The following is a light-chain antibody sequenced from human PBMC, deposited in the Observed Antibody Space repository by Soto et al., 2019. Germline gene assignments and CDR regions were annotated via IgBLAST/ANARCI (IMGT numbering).Light chain of an antibody. J-gene: IGLJ2*01. V-gene: IGLV2-23*01. CDR3: CSYAAGSPPVV. CDR1: SSDVGNYKL. CDR2: DGS. Sequence: QSALTQPASVSGSPGQSITISCTGTSSDVGNYKLVSWYQQHPGKAPQLMIYDGSERPSGVSNRFSGSKSGNTASLTISGLQAEDEADYYSCSYAAGSPPVVFGGGPTLTVL.